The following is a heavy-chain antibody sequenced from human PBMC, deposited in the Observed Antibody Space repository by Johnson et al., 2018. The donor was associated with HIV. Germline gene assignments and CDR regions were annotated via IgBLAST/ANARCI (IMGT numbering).Heavy chain of an antibody. D-gene: IGHD5-24*01. Sequence: RLSCAATGFSFRSYGMSWVRQAPGKGLEWVSSISVSGDNTIYYADSVKGRFTISRDNAKNSLYLQMNSLRAEDTAVYYCARGLQARFDAFDIWGQGTMVTVSS. CDR3: ARGLQARFDAFDI. CDR1: GFSFRSYG. CDR2: ISVSGDNTI. V-gene: IGHV3-48*04. J-gene: IGHJ3*02.